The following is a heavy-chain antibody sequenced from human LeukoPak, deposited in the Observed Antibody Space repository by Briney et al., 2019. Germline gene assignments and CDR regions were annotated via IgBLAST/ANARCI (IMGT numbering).Heavy chain of an antibody. CDR2: IYYSGST. Sequence: SQTLSLTCTVSGDSINSGGYFWSWIRQHPGKGLEWIGYIYYSGSTYYNPSLKSRVTISVDTSKNQFSLKLSSVTAADTAVYYCARVGFHSGSSDWGQGTLVTVSS. CDR3: ARVGFHSGSSD. J-gene: IGHJ4*02. CDR1: GDSINSGGYF. D-gene: IGHD1-26*01. V-gene: IGHV4-31*03.